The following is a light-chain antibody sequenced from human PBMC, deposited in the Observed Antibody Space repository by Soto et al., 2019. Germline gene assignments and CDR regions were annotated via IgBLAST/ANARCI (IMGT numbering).Light chain of an antibody. CDR2: QHT. J-gene: IGLJ1*01. CDR1: KLGDKY. CDR3: QAWDSSTAV. Sequence: SYELTQPPSVSVSPGQTATITCSGDKLGDKYASWYQQKPGQSPVLVIYQHTKRPSGIPERFSGANSGNTATLTISGTQSTDEADYYCQAWDSSTAVFGTGTKLTVL. V-gene: IGLV3-1*01.